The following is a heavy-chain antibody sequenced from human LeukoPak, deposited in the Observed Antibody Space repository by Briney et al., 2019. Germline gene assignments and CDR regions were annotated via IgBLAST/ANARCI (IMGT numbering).Heavy chain of an antibody. CDR3: VCSSPSLRVTTNDY. Sequence: SETLSLTCTVSGGSISSSSYYWGWIRQPPGKGLEWIGSIYYSGSTYYNPSLKSRVTISVDTSKNQFSLKLSSVTAADTAVYYCVCSSPSLRVTTNDYWGQGTLVTVSS. J-gene: IGHJ4*02. D-gene: IGHD4-17*01. CDR1: GGSISSSSYY. CDR2: IYYSGST. V-gene: IGHV4-39*01.